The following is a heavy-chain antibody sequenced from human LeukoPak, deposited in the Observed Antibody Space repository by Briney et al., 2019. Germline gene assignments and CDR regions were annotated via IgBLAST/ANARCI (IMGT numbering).Heavy chain of an antibody. CDR1: GFTFSSYA. CDR3: AKDVVSGDYSYFDY. V-gene: IGHV3-23*01. CDR2: ISGSGGST. J-gene: IGHJ4*02. D-gene: IGHD4-17*01. Sequence: GGSLRLSCAASGFTFSSYAMSWVRQAPGKGLEWVSAISGSGGSTYYADSVKGRFTISRDNSKNTLYLQMNSLRAEDTAIYYCAKDVVSGDYSYFDYWGQGTLVTVSS.